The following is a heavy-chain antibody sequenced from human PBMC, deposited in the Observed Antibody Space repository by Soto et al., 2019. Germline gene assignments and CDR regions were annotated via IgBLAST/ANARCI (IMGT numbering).Heavy chain of an antibody. Sequence: QVQLVESGGGVVQPGRSLRLSCAASGFTFSSYAMHWVRQAPGKGLEWVAVISYDGSNKYYADSVKGRFTISRDNSKNXXYXPXXSLSGEGPAVYYCARVKDDFWSGPKYPYYYYGMDVWGQGTTVTVSS. CDR3: ARVKDDFWSGPKYPYYYYGMDV. V-gene: IGHV3-30-3*01. CDR1: GFTFSSYA. CDR2: ISYDGSNK. D-gene: IGHD3-3*01. J-gene: IGHJ6*02.